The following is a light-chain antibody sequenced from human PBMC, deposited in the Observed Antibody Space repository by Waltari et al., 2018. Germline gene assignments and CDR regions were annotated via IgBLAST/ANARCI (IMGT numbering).Light chain of an antibody. CDR2: KAS. CDR1: QSISNW. J-gene: IGKJ1*01. Sequence: DVQMTQSPSTLSASVGDRVTITCRASQSISNWLAWYQQKAGKAPKLLIYKASNLESGVPSRFSGSGSGREFTLTISSLQPEDFATYYCQQYNSISKTFGQGTKVEIE. CDR3: QQYNSISKT. V-gene: IGKV1-5*03.